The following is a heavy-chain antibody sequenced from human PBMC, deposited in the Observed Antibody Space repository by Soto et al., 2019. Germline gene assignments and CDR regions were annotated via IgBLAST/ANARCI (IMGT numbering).Heavy chain of an antibody. CDR1: AFTFSSYA. CDR3: AEVDTAMPGY. D-gene: IGHD5-18*01. V-gene: IGHV3-30*18. CDR2: ISYDGSNK. Sequence: GGSLRLSCAASAFTFSSYAMNWVRQAPGKGLEWVAVISYDGSNKYYADSVKGRFTISRDNSKNTLYLQMNSLRAEDTAVYYCAEVDTAMPGYWGQGTLVTVSS. J-gene: IGHJ4*02.